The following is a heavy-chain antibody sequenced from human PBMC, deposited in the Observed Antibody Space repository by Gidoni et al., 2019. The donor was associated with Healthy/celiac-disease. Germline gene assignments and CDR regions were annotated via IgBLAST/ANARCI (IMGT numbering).Heavy chain of an antibody. D-gene: IGHD6-13*01. Sequence: QLQLQESGPRLVKPSETLSLSCTVSGDSVSNPDYYWGWVRQPPGKGLGWIGTVYYRGTTYYNPSLKSRVTILVHTSLNQFSLRLSSVTAADTAIYYCARDIRYSSSWSHFDFWGQGTLATVSP. CDR2: VYYRGTT. V-gene: IGHV4-39*07. CDR3: ARDIRYSSSWSHFDF. CDR1: GDSVSNPDYY. J-gene: IGHJ4*02.